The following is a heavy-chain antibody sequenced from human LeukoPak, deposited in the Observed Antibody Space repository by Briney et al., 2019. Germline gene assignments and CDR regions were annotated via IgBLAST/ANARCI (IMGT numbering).Heavy chain of an antibody. Sequence: SETLSLTCTVSGGSISSSSHYWGWIRQPPGKGLEWIGSIYYSGSTYYNPSLKSRVTISVDTSKNQFSLKLSSVTAADTAVYYCARDTSSRYSGYEIDYWGQGTLVTVSS. D-gene: IGHD5-12*01. CDR1: GGSISSSSHY. J-gene: IGHJ4*02. V-gene: IGHV4-39*07. CDR2: IYYSGST. CDR3: ARDTSSRYSGYEIDY.